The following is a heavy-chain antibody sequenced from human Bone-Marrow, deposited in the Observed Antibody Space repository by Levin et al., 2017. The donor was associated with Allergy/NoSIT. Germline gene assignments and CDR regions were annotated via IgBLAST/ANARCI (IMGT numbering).Heavy chain of an antibody. D-gene: IGHD1-26*01. Sequence: GESLKISCAASGFTFSAFGMHWVRQAPGRGLEWVAVIWYDGSHKFYADSVKGRFTISRDNSKNTLYLQMISLGAEDTAVYYCTRDRGEWGQFYFDYWGQGILVTVSS. V-gene: IGHV3-33*01. CDR2: IWYDGSHK. J-gene: IGHJ4*02. CDR1: GFTFSAFG. CDR3: TRDRGEWGQFYFDY.